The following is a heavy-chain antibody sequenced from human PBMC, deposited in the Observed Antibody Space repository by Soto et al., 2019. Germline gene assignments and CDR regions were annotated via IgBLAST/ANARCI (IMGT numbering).Heavy chain of an antibody. CDR1: GGSFSGYY. Sequence: SETLSLTCAVYGGSFSGYYWSWIRQPPGKGLEWIGEINHSGSTNYNPSLKSRVTISVDTSKNQFSLKLSSVTAADTAVYYCARLRVGDIHYYYGMDVWGQGTTVTVSS. D-gene: IGHD1-26*01. V-gene: IGHV4-34*01. CDR3: ARLRVGDIHYYYGMDV. J-gene: IGHJ6*02. CDR2: INHSGST.